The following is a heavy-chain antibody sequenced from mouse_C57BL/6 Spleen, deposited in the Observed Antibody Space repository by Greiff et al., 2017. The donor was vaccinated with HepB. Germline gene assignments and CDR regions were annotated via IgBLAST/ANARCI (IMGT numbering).Heavy chain of an antibody. Sequence: EVKLVESGGGLVKPGGSLKLSCAASGFTFSSYAMSWVRQTPEKRLEWVATISDGGSYTYYPDNVKGRFTISRDNAKNNLYLQMSHLKSEDTAMYYCAREGSRRYLDYWGQGTTLTVSS. CDR1: GFTFSSYA. V-gene: IGHV5-4*01. CDR3: AREGSRRYLDY. J-gene: IGHJ2*01. D-gene: IGHD1-1*01. CDR2: ISDGGSYT.